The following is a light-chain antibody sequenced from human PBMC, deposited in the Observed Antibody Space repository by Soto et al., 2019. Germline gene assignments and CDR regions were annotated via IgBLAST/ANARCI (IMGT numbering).Light chain of an antibody. V-gene: IGKV3-15*01. CDR2: DAS. Sequence: EVVMTQSPATLSVSPGDTATLSCSASQSISSSLAWYQQKPGQAPRLLIYDASTGATGVPARFSGSGSGTEFTLTISRLQSEDFAVYYCQQYYNWRPRFGQGTKV. CDR1: QSISSS. J-gene: IGKJ1*01. CDR3: QQYYNWRPR.